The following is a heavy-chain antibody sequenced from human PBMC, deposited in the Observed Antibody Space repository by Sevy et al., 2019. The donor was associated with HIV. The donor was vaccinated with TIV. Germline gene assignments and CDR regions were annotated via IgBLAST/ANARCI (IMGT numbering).Heavy chain of an antibody. V-gene: IGHV1-69*13. CDR1: GGTFSSYA. J-gene: IGHJ5*02. D-gene: IGHD3-22*01. CDR2: IIPIFGTA. CDR3: AREPITMRPNWFDP. Sequence: ASVKVSCKASGGTFSSYAISWVRQAPGQGLEWMGGIIPIFGTANYAQKFQGRVTITADESTRTAYMELSSLRSEDTAVYYCAREPITMRPNWFDPWGQGTLVTVSS.